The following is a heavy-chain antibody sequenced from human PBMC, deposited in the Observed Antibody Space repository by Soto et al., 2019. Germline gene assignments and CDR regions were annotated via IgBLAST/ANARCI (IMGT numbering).Heavy chain of an antibody. CDR2: ISGSGGST. CDR1: GFTFSSYA. D-gene: IGHD3-16*02. J-gene: IGHJ4*02. Sequence: EVQLLESGGGLVQPGGSLRLSCAASGFTFSSYAMSWVRQAPGKGLEWVSAISGSGGSTYYADSVKGRFTISRDNSKNTLYMQMNSLIAEDTAVYYCAIGGELSSFDYWGQGTLVTVSS. CDR3: AIGGELSSFDY. V-gene: IGHV3-23*01.